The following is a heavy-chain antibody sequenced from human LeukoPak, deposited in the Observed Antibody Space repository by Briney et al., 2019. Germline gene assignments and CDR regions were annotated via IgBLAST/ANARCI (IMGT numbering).Heavy chain of an antibody. CDR1: GFTFSSYG. CDR2: ISYDGSNR. J-gene: IGHJ4*02. V-gene: IGHV3-30*03. Sequence: PGRSLRLSCAASGFTFSSYGMHWARQAPGKGLEWVAVISYDGSNRYYADAVKGRFTISRDNSKNTLYLQMNSLRAEDTAVYYCARVPTSRSPLDYWGQGTLVTVSS. CDR3: ARVPTSRSPLDY. D-gene: IGHD2-2*01.